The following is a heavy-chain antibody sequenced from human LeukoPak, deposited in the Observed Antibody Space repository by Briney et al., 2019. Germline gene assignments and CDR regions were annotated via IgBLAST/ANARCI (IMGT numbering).Heavy chain of an antibody. Sequence: ASVKVSCKASGYIFTSHDISWVRQAPGQGLEWMGWISAYNGNTNYAQKVQGRVTMATDTSTSTAYMELRSLRSDDTAVYYCARDHSSSWFGVGTAFDIWGQGTMVTVSS. CDR1: GYIFTSHD. CDR3: ARDHSSSWFGVGTAFDI. CDR2: ISAYNGNT. D-gene: IGHD3-10*01. J-gene: IGHJ3*02. V-gene: IGHV1-18*01.